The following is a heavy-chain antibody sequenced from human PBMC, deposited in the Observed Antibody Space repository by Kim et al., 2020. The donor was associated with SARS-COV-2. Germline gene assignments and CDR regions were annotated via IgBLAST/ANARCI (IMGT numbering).Heavy chain of an antibody. CDR2: ISYDGSNK. CDR3: AKVTWFGESPYDY. J-gene: IGHJ4*02. V-gene: IGHV3-30*18. CDR1: GFTFSSYG. D-gene: IGHD3-10*01. Sequence: GGSLRLSCAASGFTFSSYGMHWVRQAPGKGLEWVAVISYDGSNKYYADSVKGRFTISRDNSKNTLYLQMNSRRAEDTALYYCAKVTWFGESPYDYWGQGTLVTLSS.